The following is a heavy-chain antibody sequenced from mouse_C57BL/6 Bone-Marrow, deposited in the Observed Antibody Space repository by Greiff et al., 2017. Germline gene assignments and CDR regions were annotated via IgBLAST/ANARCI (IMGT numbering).Heavy chain of an antibody. J-gene: IGHJ1*03. D-gene: IGHD2-12*01. Sequence: EVKVVESGGGLVQPKGSLKLSCAASGFTFNTYAMHWVRQAPGKGLEWVARIRSKSSNYATYYAASVQDRFTISRDDSQSMLYLQLNNLKTEYTAMYYCVVTTYCYFDVGGTGTTVTVSS. CDR2: IRSKSSNYAT. V-gene: IGHV10-3*01. CDR3: VVTTYCYFDV. CDR1: GFTFNTYA.